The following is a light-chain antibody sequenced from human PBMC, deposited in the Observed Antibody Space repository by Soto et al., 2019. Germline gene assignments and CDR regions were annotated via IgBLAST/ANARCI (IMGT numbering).Light chain of an antibody. CDR3: QQYGSSIFT. V-gene: IGKV3-20*01. J-gene: IGKJ3*01. Sequence: EIVLTQSPGTLSLSPGERATLSCRDSQSVSSSYLAWYQQKPGQAPRLLIYGASSRATGIPDRFSGSGSGTDFTLTISRLEPEDFAVYYCQQYGSSIFTFGPGTKVDIK. CDR2: GAS. CDR1: QSVSSSY.